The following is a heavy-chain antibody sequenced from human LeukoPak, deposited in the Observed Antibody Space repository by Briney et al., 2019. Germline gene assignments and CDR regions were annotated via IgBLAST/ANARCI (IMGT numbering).Heavy chain of an antibody. CDR3: ARDNIAADGARRQGVY. D-gene: IGHD6-13*01. CDR2: SYHSGST. J-gene: IGHJ4*02. CDR1: GGSVSSSSYY. Sequence: SETLSLTCTVSGGSVSSSSYYWSWIRQPPGKGLEWIGESYHSGSTKYSPSLKSRVTISVDASKNQFSLKLSSVTAADTAVYYCARDNIAADGARRQGVYWSQGTLVTVSS. V-gene: IGHV4-39*07.